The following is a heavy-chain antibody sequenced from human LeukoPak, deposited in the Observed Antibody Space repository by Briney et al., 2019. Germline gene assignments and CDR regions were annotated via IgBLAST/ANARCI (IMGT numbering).Heavy chain of an antibody. CDR1: GYTFTGYY. J-gene: IGHJ4*02. Sequence: GATVKVSCKASGYTFTGYYMHWVRQAPGQGLEWMGWINPNSGGTNYAQKFQGRVTMTRGTSISTAYMELSRLRSDDTAVYYCATRIAVAGTQGYWGQGTLVTVSS. CDR2: INPNSGGT. V-gene: IGHV1-2*02. CDR3: ATRIAVAGTQGY. D-gene: IGHD6-19*01.